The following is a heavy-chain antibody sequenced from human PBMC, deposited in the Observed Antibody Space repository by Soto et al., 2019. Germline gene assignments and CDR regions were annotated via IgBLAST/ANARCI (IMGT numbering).Heavy chain of an antibody. Sequence: GGSLRLSCAASGFIFSDYAMSWVRQAPGKGLEWVSTIRGTDGTTYYSDSVKGRFTISRDNSKNTLYLQMNSLRAEDAAIYYCARKGGTFYGPFDYWGQGTLVTVSS. CDR3: ARKGGTFYGPFDY. CDR1: GFIFSDYA. J-gene: IGHJ4*02. V-gene: IGHV3-23*01. D-gene: IGHD1-26*01. CDR2: IRGTDGTT.